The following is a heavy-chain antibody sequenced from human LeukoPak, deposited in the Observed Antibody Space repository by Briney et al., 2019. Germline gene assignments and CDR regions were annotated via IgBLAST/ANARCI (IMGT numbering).Heavy chain of an antibody. CDR1: GGSISSYY. CDR2: IYYSGST. J-gene: IGHJ5*02. Sequence: PSETLSLTCTVSGGSISSYYWSWIRQPPGKGLEWIGYIYYSGSTNYNPSLKSRVTISVDTSKNQFSLKLSSVTAADTAVYYCARDRTNWFDPWGQGTLVTVSS. CDR3: ARDRTNWFDP. D-gene: IGHD1/OR15-1a*01. V-gene: IGHV4-59*12.